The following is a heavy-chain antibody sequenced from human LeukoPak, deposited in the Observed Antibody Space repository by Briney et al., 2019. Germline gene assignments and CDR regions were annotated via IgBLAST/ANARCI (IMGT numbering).Heavy chain of an antibody. J-gene: IGHJ2*01. CDR2: INPNSGGT. CDR3: ARDSNDDPVWYFNL. Sequence: ASVKVSCKASGYTFTDYYIHWVRQAPGQGLEWMGWINPNSGGTYYPQKFQGRVTMTRDTSINIAYMELSRLRSDDTAMYYCARDSNDDPVWYFNLWGRSTLVTVSS. V-gene: IGHV1-2*02. CDR1: GYTFTDYY. D-gene: IGHD4-11*01.